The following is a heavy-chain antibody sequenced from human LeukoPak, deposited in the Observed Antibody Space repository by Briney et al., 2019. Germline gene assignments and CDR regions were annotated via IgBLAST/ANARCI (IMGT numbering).Heavy chain of an antibody. CDR3: AKDTCSGGSCYCFDY. D-gene: IGHD2-15*01. J-gene: IGHJ4*02. V-gene: IGHV3-20*04. CDR2: INWNGSGA. Sequence: HGGSLRLSCAASGFTFDDYGMSWVRQVPGKGLEWVSGINWNGSGAGYADSVKGRFTISRDNAKNSLYLQMNSLRAEDTAVYYCAKDTCSGGSCYCFDYWGQGTLVTVSS. CDR1: GFTFDDYG.